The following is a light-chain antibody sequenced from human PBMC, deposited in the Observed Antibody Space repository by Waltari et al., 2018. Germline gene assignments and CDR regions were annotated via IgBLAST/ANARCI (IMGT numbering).Light chain of an antibody. CDR1: SSDVGGYNY. Sequence: QSALTQPPSASGAPGQSVTIPCTGTSSDVGGYNYVSWYQQHPGEAPKLLVYEVSKRPSGVPNRCSGAKSGNTASLTVSGLQAEDEGDYYCSSYAGRNTLFGGGTKLTVL. J-gene: IGLJ2*01. CDR2: EVS. CDR3: SSYAGRNTL. V-gene: IGLV2-8*01.